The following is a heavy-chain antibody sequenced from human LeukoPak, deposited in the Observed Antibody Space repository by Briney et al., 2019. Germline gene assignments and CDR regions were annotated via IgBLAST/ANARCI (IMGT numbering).Heavy chain of an antibody. CDR1: GFTFDDYA. J-gene: IGHJ6*03. CDR3: AREWGYCSSTSCYNANYYYYYMDV. V-gene: IGHV3-9*01. D-gene: IGHD2-2*02. Sequence: GGSLRLSCAASGFTFDDYAMHWVRQAPGKGLEWVSGISWNSGSIGYADSVKGRFTISRDNAKNSLYLQMNSLRAEDTAVYYCAREWGYCSSTSCYNANYYYYYMDVWGKGTTVTVSS. CDR2: ISWNSGSI.